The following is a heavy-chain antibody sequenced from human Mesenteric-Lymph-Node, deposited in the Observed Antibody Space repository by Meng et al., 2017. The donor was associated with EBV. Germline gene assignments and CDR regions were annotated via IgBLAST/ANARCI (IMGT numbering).Heavy chain of an antibody. Sequence: QLTLQESGPGLVRPSETLSLTCTVSGASISNTIYYWGWIRQPPGKGLEWIGTMFYSGSTYYNSSLKSRLTMSVDTSKNHFSLKVRSVTAADTAVYYCARGDLGETYFDYWGQGTLVTVSS. CDR3: ARGDLGETYFDY. V-gene: IGHV4-39*07. CDR1: GASISNTIYY. CDR2: MFYSGST. J-gene: IGHJ4*02. D-gene: IGHD2-21*02.